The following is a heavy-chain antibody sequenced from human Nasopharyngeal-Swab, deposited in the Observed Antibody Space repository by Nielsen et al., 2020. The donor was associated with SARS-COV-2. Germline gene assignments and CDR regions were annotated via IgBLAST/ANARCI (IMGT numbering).Heavy chain of an antibody. J-gene: IGHJ4*02. D-gene: IGHD3-9*01. V-gene: IGHV1-18*01. CDR2: ISAYNGNT. CDR1: GYTFTSYG. CDR3: ARDRGRYFDWLLYHFDY. Sequence: ASVKVSCKASGYTFTSYGISWVRQAPGQGLEWMGWISAYNGNTNYAQKLQGRVTMTTDTSTSTAYMELRSLRSDDTAVYYCARDRGRYFDWLLYHFDYWGQGTLVTVSS.